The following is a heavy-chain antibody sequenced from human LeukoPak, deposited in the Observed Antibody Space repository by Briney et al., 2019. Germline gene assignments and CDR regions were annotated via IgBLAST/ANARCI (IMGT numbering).Heavy chain of an antibody. CDR2: IYTSGST. CDR3: ARDSYYGCFDP. Sequence: NPSQTLSLTCTVPGASFSSYYWSWIRQPAGKGLEWIGRIYTSGSTNYNPPLKSRVTVSVDTSKNQFSLTLSSVTAADWAVYYCARDSYYGCFDPWGQGTLVSVSS. J-gene: IGHJ5*02. D-gene: IGHD3-10*01. CDR1: GASFSSYY. V-gene: IGHV4-4*07.